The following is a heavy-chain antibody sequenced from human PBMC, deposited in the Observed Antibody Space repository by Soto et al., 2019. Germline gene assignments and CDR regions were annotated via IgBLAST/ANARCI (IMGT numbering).Heavy chain of an antibody. CDR1: GFTFSSYS. CDR3: ARVSHRLLLPAAMSLYYYGMDV. V-gene: IGHV3-21*01. CDR2: ICSSSYI. Sequence: GGSLRLSCAASGFTFSSYSMNWVSQAPGKGLEWVSSICSSSYIYSADSVKGRLTITRGNAKHSLYLEINSLRAEDTAVYYCARVSHRLLLPAAMSLYYYGMDVWGQGTTVTVSS. D-gene: IGHD2-2*01. J-gene: IGHJ6*02.